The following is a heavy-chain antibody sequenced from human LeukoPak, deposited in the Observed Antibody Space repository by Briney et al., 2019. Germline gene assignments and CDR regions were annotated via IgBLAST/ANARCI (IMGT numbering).Heavy chain of an antibody. J-gene: IGHJ4*02. CDR3: ARHPYAGNSVDFDY. CDR1: GGSLSSYY. D-gene: IGHD4-23*01. Sequence: SETLSLTCTVSGGSLSSYYWSWIRQSPGKGLEWIGYIYYSGNTDYNPSLKSRVTISVDTSKNQFSLKLSSLTAADTAVYFCARHPYAGNSVDFDYWGQGTLVTVSS. CDR2: IYYSGNT. V-gene: IGHV4-59*08.